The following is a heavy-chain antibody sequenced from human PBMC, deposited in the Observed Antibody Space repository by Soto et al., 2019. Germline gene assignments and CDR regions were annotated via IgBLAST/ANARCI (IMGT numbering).Heavy chain of an antibody. V-gene: IGHV3-23*01. D-gene: IGHD4-17*01. CDR3: AKLKGTVTTAFDI. CDR2: ISGGTIST. CDR1: GFTFSSYA. Sequence: VQLLESGGGLVQPGGSLRLSCAASGFTFSSYAMSWVRQAPGKGLEWVSVISGGTISTYDADSVKGRFTISRDNSKNTLYLQMNSLRAEDTAVYYCAKLKGTVTTAFDIWGQGTMVTVSS. J-gene: IGHJ3*02.